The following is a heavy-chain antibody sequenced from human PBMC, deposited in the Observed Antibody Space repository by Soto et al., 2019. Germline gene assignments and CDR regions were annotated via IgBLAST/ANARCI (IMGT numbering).Heavy chain of an antibody. CDR3: XXXXXXXXXC. J-gene: IGHJ4*02. V-gene: IGHV3-73*01. Sequence: EVQLVESGGGLVQPGGSLKLSCAASGFTFSGSAMHWVRQASGKGLEWVGRIRSKANSYATAYAASVKGRFTISRDDSKNTAYLQMNSLKTEXXXXXXXXXXXXXXXXCWGQGTLVTVSS. CDR2: IRSKANSYAT. CDR1: GFTFSGSA.